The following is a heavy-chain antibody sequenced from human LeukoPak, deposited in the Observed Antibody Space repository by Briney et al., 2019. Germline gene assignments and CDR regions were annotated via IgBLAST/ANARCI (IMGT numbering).Heavy chain of an antibody. J-gene: IGHJ4*02. CDR2: INHSGST. V-gene: IGHV4-34*01. CDR1: GGSFSGYY. Sequence: SETLSLTCAVYGGSFSGYYWSWIRQPPGKGLEWIGEINHSGSTNYNPSLKSRVTISVDTSKNQFSLKLSSVTAADTAVYYCARGAMAFDYWGQGTLVTVSS. D-gene: IGHD5-18*01. CDR3: ARGAMAFDY.